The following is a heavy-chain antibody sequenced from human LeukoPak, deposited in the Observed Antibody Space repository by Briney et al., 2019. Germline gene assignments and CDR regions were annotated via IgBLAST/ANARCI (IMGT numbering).Heavy chain of an antibody. CDR1: KFTFTNYG. D-gene: IGHD3-22*01. V-gene: IGHV3-33*01. J-gene: IGHJ4*02. CDR3: VRDTYSDSTGNNLGY. Sequence: PGGSLRLSCAASKFTFTNYGMHWVRQAPGKGLEWVAVIWYDGSNKYYADSVKGRFTISRDNSKKTLYLQMNSLRAEDTAVYYCVRDTYSDSTGNNLGYWGQGTLVTVSS. CDR2: IWYDGSNK.